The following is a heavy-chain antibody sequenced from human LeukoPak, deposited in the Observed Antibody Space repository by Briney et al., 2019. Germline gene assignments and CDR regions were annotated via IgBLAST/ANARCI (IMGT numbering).Heavy chain of an antibody. J-gene: IGHJ4*02. D-gene: IGHD6-19*01. CDR3: ARSSSGFLDFDY. CDR2: ISGGGGST. V-gene: IGHV3-23*01. CDR1: GFTFSSHA. Sequence: TGGSLRLSCAASGFTFSSHAMSWVRQAPGKGLEGVSAISGGGGSTYYADSVKGRFTISRDNSQNTLYLQMNSLRAEDTAEYYCARSSSGFLDFDYWGQGTLVTVSS.